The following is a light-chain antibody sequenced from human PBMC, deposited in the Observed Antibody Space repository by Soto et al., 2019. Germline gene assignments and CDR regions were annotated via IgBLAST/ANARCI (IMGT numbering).Light chain of an antibody. CDR2: DAS. CDR3: QQSYSTPIT. J-gene: IGKJ5*01. Sequence: DIQMTQSPSSLSASVGDRVTITCQASQDIKNYLNWYQQKSGKAPKLLIYDASDLETGVPSRFSGSGSGTDFTFTINSLQPEDIATYYCQQSYSTPITFGQGTRLEIK. V-gene: IGKV1-33*01. CDR1: QDIKNY.